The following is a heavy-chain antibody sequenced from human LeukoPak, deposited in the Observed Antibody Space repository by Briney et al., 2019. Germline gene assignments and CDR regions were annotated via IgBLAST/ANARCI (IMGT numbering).Heavy chain of an antibody. J-gene: IGHJ4*02. CDR2: IYSGGNT. CDR3: ARSVSSAWSPFDY. V-gene: IGHV3-53*05. Sequence: QSGGSLRLSCAASGFIVSSNYMSWVRQAPGKGLEWVSVIYSGGNTYYADSVKGRFTISRDNSKNTLYLQMNSLRAADTAVYYCARSVSSAWSPFDYWGQGTLVTVSS. CDR1: GFIVSSNY. D-gene: IGHD6-13*01.